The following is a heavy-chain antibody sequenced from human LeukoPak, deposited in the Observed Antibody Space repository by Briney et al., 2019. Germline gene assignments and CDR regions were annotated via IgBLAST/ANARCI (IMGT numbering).Heavy chain of an antibody. D-gene: IGHD2-2*01. CDR1: GFTFSSYG. Sequence: GGSLRLSCAASGFTFSSYGMSWVRQAPGKGLQWVSGISGSGGSTFYADSVKGRFTISRDNSKNTLYPQMNSLRAEDTAVYYCAKVFLDIVVVPAAPFDYWGQGTLVTVSS. CDR2: ISGSGGST. CDR3: AKVFLDIVVVPAAPFDY. J-gene: IGHJ4*02. V-gene: IGHV3-23*01.